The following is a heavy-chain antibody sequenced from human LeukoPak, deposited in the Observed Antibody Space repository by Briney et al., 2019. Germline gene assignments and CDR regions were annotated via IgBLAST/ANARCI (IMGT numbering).Heavy chain of an antibody. Sequence: GRSLRLSCAASGFTFSSYAMHWVRQAPGKGLEWVAVISYDGSNKYYADSVKGRFTISRDNSKNTLYLQMNNLRVEDTAVYYCAKNIPGRPFDYWGRGTLVTVSS. J-gene: IGHJ4*02. CDR1: GFTFSSYA. CDR3: AKNIPGRPFDY. V-gene: IGHV3-30-3*02. D-gene: IGHD2-15*01. CDR2: ISYDGSNK.